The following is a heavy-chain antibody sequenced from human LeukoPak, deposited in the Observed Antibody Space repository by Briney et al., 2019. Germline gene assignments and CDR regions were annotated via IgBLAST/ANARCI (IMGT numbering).Heavy chain of an antibody. CDR3: ARQGYSSSWLYY. D-gene: IGHD6-13*01. CDR2: INHSGST. CDR1: GESFSGYY. V-gene: IGHV4-34*01. J-gene: IGHJ4*02. Sequence: KPSETLSLTCAVYGESFSGYYWSWIRQPPGKGLEWIGEINHSGSTNYNPSLKSRVTISVDTSKNQFSLKLSSVTAADTAVYYCARQGYSSSWLYYWGQGTLVTVSS.